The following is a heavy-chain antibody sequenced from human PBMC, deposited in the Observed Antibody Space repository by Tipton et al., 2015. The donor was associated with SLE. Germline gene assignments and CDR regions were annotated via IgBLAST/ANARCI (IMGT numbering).Heavy chain of an antibody. CDR3: AKDQQIYYYGSAFGMDV. Sequence: SGFPFSSYGMHWVRQAPGKGLEWVAVISYDGTKKYDVDSVKGRFTISRENSKNTLYLQMNSLRAEDTAVYYCAKDQQIYYYGSAFGMDVWGQGTTVTVSS. CDR2: ISYDGTKK. J-gene: IGHJ6*02. D-gene: IGHD3-10*01. V-gene: IGHV3-33*03. CDR1: GFPFSSYG.